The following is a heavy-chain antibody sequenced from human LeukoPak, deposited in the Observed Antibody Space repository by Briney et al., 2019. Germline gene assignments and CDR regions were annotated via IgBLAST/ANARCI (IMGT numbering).Heavy chain of an antibody. CDR2: ISYDGSNK. D-gene: IGHD3-10*01. Sequence: PGGSLRLSCAASGFTFSSSGMHWVRQAPGKGLEWVAVISYDGSNKYYADSVKGRFTISRDNSKNTLYLQMNSLRAEDTAVYYCAKELGFTNYLDYWGQGTLVTVSS. V-gene: IGHV3-30*18. CDR3: AKELGFTNYLDY. J-gene: IGHJ4*02. CDR1: GFTFSSSG.